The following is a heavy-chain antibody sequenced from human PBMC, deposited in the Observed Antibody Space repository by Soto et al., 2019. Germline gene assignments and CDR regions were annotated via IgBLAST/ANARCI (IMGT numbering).Heavy chain of an antibody. D-gene: IGHD4-17*01. J-gene: IGHJ5*02. Sequence: QVQLQQWGAGLLKPSETLSLTCAVYGGSFSGYYWSWIRQPPGKGLEWIGEINHSGSTNYNPSLKSXXTXSXXTSKNQFSLKLSSVTAADTAVYYCARGLRINWFDPWGQGTLVTVSS. CDR2: INHSGST. CDR3: ARGLRINWFDP. V-gene: IGHV4-34*01. CDR1: GGSFSGYY.